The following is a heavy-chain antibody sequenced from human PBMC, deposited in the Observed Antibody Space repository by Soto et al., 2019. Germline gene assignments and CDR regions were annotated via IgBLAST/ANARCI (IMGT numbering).Heavy chain of an antibody. CDR2: ISGSGT. CDR1: GFTFSSYA. CDR3: AKGGGYSPYADSSDY. J-gene: IGHJ4*02. Sequence: GGSLRLSCAASGFTFSSYAMSWVRQAPGKGLEWVSLISGSGTYYADSVKGRFTISRDNSKNTLYLQMNSLRAEDTAVYYCAKGGGYSPYADSSDYWGQGTLVTVSS. D-gene: IGHD5-12*01. V-gene: IGHV3-23*01.